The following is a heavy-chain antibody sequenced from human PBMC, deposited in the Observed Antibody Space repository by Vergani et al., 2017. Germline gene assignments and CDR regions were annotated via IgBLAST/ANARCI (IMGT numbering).Heavy chain of an antibody. CDR2: ISYDGSNK. Sequence: QVQLVESGGGVVQPGRSLRLSCAASGFTFSSYAMHWVRQAPGKGLEWVAVISYDGSNKYYADSVKGRFTIARDNSENTRYLQTNSLRAEDTAVYYCARDAYYYGSSGYYSDYYGMDVWGQGTTVTVSS. V-gene: IGHV3-30-3*01. CDR1: GFTFSSYA. CDR3: ARDAYYYGSSGYYSDYYGMDV. J-gene: IGHJ6*02. D-gene: IGHD3-22*01.